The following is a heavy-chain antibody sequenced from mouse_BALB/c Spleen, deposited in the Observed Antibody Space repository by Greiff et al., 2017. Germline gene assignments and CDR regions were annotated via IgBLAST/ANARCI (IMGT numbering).Heavy chain of an antibody. J-gene: IGHJ3*01. CDR2: ISNGGGST. D-gene: IGHD2-3*01. CDR1: GFTFSSYT. V-gene: IGHV5-12-2*01. CDR3: ARSDGYFDY. Sequence: EVPLVESGGGLVQPGGSLKLSCAASGFTFSSYTMSWVRQTPEKRLEWVAYISNGGGSTYYPDTVKGRFTISRDNAKNTLYMQMSSLKSEDTAMYYCARSDGYFDYWGQGTLVTVSA.